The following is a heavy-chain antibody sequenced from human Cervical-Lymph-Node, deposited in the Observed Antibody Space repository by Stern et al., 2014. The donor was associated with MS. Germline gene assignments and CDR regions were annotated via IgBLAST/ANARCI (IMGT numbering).Heavy chain of an antibody. J-gene: IGHJ4*02. Sequence: EVQLVESGAEVKKPGESLKISCKLSGYSFTIYYIAWVRQMPGKGLEWMGVIYPFAPDTTYSPSFQGQVTLSADKSITTAYLQWSSLRASDTAMYYCARHVQGFDYWGQGTLVTVSS. CDR3: ARHVQGFDY. CDR2: IYPFAPDT. CDR1: GYSFTIYY. V-gene: IGHV5-51*01.